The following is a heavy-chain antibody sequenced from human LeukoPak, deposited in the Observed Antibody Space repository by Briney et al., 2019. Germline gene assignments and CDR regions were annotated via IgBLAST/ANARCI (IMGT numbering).Heavy chain of an antibody. D-gene: IGHD6-13*01. V-gene: IGHV1-2*02. Sequence: ASVKVSCKASGYTFTGYYMHWGRQDPGQGLEWMGWINPNSGGTNYAQKFQGRVTMTRDTSISTAYMELSRLRSDDTAVYYCARGSRTGQSNSWPFFDPWGQGTLVTVSS. CDR2: INPNSGGT. J-gene: IGHJ5*02. CDR3: ARGSRTGQSNSWPFFDP. CDR1: GYTFTGYY.